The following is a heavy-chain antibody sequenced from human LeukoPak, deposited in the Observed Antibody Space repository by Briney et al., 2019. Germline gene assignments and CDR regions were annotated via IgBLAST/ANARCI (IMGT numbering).Heavy chain of an antibody. D-gene: IGHD2-15*01. Sequence: ASVKVSCKASGGTFSSYAISWVRQAPGQGLEWMGRIIPILGIANYAQKFQGRVTITADKSTSTAYMELSSLRSEDTAVYYCARVSGRPSPDYFDYWGQGTLVTVSS. CDR2: IIPILGIA. J-gene: IGHJ4*02. V-gene: IGHV1-69*04. CDR1: GGTFSSYA. CDR3: ARVSGRPSPDYFDY.